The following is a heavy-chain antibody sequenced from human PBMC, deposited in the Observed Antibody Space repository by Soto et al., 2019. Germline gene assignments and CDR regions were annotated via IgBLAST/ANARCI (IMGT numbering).Heavy chain of an antibody. D-gene: IGHD6-13*01. V-gene: IGHV4-31*03. J-gene: IGHJ5*02. CDR3: ASQPRRMAAAGTGWFDP. Sequence: SETLSLTCTVSCGSISSGGYYWSWIRQHPGKGLEWIGYIYYSGSTYYNPSLKSRVTISVDTSKNQFSLKLSSVTAADTAVYYCASQPRRMAAAGTGWFDPWGQGTLVTVSS. CDR1: CGSISSGGYY. CDR2: IYYSGST.